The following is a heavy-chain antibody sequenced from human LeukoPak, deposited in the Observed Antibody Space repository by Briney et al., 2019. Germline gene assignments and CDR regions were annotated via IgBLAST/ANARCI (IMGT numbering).Heavy chain of an antibody. CDR2: ISPSGGIT. V-gene: IGHV3-23*01. CDR1: GFTVSSNY. Sequence: PGGSLRLSCAASGFTVSSNYMSWVRQAPGKGLEWVSGISPSGGITYYTDSVKGRFTISRDNSKNTVSLQMNSLRGEDTAVYYCAKDDAWGRYKDWGQGNLVTVSS. CDR3: AKDDAWGRYKD. J-gene: IGHJ1*01. D-gene: IGHD3-16*01.